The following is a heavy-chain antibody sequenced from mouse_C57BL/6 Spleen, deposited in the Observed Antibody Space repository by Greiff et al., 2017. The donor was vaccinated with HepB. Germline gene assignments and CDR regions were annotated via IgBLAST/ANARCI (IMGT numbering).Heavy chain of an antibody. J-gene: IGHJ3*01. D-gene: IGHD2-1*01. CDR1: GYTFTSYW. CDR2: IDPSDSYT. V-gene: IGHV1-69*01. Sequence: QVQLQQPGAELVMPGASVKLSCKASGYTFTSYWMHWVKQRPGQGLEWIGEIDPSDSYTNYNQTFKGKSTLTVDKSSSTGYMQLSSLTSEDSAVYYCARSHYGSFAYWGQGTLVTVSA. CDR3: ARSHYGSFAY.